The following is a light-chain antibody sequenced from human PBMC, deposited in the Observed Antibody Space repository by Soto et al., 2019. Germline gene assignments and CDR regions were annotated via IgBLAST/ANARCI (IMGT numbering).Light chain of an antibody. CDR2: SDT. Sequence: QSVLTQSPSASGTPGQRVTISCSGSGSNIGSNYVYWYRQLPGTAPKLLIYSDTQRPSGVPDRFSGSKSGTSASLAISGLRSEDEADYYCSAWDGSLSGRVFGGGTKLTVL. J-gene: IGLJ2*01. CDR1: GSNIGSNY. V-gene: IGLV1-47*02. CDR3: SAWDGSLSGRV.